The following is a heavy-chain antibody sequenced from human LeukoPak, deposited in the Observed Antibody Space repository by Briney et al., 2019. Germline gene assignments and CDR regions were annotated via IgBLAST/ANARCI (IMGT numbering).Heavy chain of an antibody. Sequence: KPSETLSLTCAVYGGSFSGYYWSWIRQPPGKGLEWIGEINHSGSTNYNPSLKSRVTMSVDTSKNQFSLKLSSVTAADTAVYYCARDYYGSGSSFDYWGQGTLVTVSS. CDR2: INHSGST. CDR1: GGSFSGYY. CDR3: ARDYYGSGSSFDY. V-gene: IGHV4-34*01. D-gene: IGHD3-10*01. J-gene: IGHJ4*02.